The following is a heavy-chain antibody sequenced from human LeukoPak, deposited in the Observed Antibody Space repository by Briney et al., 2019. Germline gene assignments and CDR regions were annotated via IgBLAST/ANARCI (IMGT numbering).Heavy chain of an antibody. Sequence: GGSLRLSCAASGFTFSSYWMHWVRQTPGKGLVWVSRIKSDGSTIYADSVKGRFTISRDNAKNTLYLQMNSLRAEDTAIYYCAKNTPRGYDFDSWGQGALVTVSS. CDR1: GFTFSSYW. V-gene: IGHV3-74*01. J-gene: IGHJ5*01. D-gene: IGHD5-12*01. CDR3: AKNTPRGYDFDS. CDR2: IKSDGST.